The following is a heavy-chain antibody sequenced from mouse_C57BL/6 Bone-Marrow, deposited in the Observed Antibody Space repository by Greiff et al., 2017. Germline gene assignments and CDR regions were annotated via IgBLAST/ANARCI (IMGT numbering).Heavy chain of an antibody. CDR3: ARVYYGYDGFSY. V-gene: IGHV1-4*01. Sequence: VQLQESGAELARPGASVKMSCKASGYTFTSYTMHWVKQRPGKGLEWIGYINPSSGYTKYKQKFKDKATLTAYKSSSTAYMQLSSLTSEDSAVYYCARVYYGYDGFSYWGQGTLVTVSA. D-gene: IGHD2-2*01. CDR2: INPSSGYT. J-gene: IGHJ3*01. CDR1: GYTFTSYT.